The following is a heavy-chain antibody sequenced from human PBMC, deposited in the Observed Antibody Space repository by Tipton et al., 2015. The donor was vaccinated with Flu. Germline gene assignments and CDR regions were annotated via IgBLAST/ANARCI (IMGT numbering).Heavy chain of an antibody. Sequence: AGLVKPSETLSLTCAVYGGSFSGYYWSWIRQPPGKGLEWIGEINHSGSTNYNPSLKSRVTISVDTSKNQFSLKLSSVTAADTAVYYCARGSGWSSIDYWGQGTLVTVSS. J-gene: IGHJ4*02. CDR2: INHSGST. D-gene: IGHD6-19*01. V-gene: IGHV4-34*01. CDR1: GGSFSGYY. CDR3: ARGSGWSSIDY.